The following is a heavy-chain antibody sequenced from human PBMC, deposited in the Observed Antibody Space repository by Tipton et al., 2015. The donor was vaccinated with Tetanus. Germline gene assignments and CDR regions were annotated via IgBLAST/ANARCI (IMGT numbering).Heavy chain of an antibody. V-gene: IGHV3-23*01. CDR1: GFTFKSYT. J-gene: IGHJ5*02. D-gene: IGHD3-9*01. CDR2: ISGSRLTP. CDR3: ARARSASTGLEKGFDP. Sequence: SLRLSCEASGFTFKSYTMNWLRQAPGNGLEWVAAISGSRLTPYYADSVKGRFTISRDNSKNTLSLQLNSLRADDTAVYYCARARSASTGLEKGFDPWGQGTLVTVSS.